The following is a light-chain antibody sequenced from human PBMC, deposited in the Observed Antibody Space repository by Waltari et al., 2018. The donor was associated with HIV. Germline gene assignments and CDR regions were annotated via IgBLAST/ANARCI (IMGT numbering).Light chain of an antibody. J-gene: IGLJ3*02. CDR2: GNR. CDR3: QSYDSSLSGGV. V-gene: IGLV1-40*01. Sequence: QSAPTQPPSVSGPPGQRVTISCTGSRSNLGAGYDVNSYQQVPGTAPKLLIYGNRNRPSGVPDRFSGSKSGTSASLAVTGLQAEDEADYYCQSYDSSLSGGVFGGGTKLTVL. CDR1: RSNLGAGYD.